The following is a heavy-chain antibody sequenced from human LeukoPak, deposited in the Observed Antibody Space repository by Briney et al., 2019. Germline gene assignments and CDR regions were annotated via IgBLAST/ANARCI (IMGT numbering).Heavy chain of an antibody. CDR3: AELGITMIGGV. J-gene: IGHJ6*04. Sequence: PGGSLRLSCAVSGFTFSDYYMSWIRQAPGRGLEWISYISVSGSTIYYADSVKGRFTISRDNAKNSLYLQMNSLRAEDTAVYYCAELGITMIGGVWGKGTTVTISS. D-gene: IGHD3-10*02. CDR2: ISVSGSTI. CDR1: GFTFSDYY. V-gene: IGHV3-11*04.